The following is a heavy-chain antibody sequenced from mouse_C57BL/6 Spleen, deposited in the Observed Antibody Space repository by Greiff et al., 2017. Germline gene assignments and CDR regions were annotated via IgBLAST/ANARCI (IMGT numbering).Heavy chain of an antibody. J-gene: IGHJ3*01. D-gene: IGHD2-2*01. Sequence: EVKLMESGGGLVQSGRSLRLSCATSGFTFSDFYMEWVRQAPGKGLEWIAASRNKANDYTTEYSASVKGRFIVSRDTSQSILYLQMNALRAEDTAIYYCARDASYGSRFAYWGQGTLVTVSA. CDR2: SRNKANDYTT. V-gene: IGHV7-1*01. CDR1: GFTFSDFY. CDR3: ARDASYGSRFAY.